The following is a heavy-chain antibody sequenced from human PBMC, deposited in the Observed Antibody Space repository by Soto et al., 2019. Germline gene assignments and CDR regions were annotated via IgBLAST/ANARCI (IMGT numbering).Heavy chain of an antibody. CDR3: ARHLYSSSCWFDP. CDR2: IYYSGIT. Sequence: SETLSLTCTVSGGSISSSSYYWGWIRQPPGKGLEWIGSIYYSGITYYNPSLKGRVTISVDTSKNQFSLKLSSVTAAATAVYYCARHLYSSSCWFDPWGQGTLVTVSS. V-gene: IGHV4-39*01. CDR1: GGSISSSSYY. J-gene: IGHJ5*02. D-gene: IGHD6-13*01.